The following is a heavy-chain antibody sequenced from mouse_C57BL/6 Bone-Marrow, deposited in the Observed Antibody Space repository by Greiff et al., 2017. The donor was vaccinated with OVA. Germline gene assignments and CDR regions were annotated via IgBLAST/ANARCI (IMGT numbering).Heavy chain of an antibody. J-gene: IGHJ4*01. V-gene: IGHV1-50*01. CDR3: ARIGLLLDMDY. CDR2: IDPSDSYT. D-gene: IGHD1-1*01. CDR1: GYTFTSYW. Sequence: VQLQQPGAELVKPGASVKLSCKASGYTFTSYWMQWVKQRPGQGLEWIGEIDPSDSYTNYNQKFKGKATLTVDTSSSTAYMQLSSLTSEESAVYYCARIGLLLDMDYWGQGTSVTVSS.